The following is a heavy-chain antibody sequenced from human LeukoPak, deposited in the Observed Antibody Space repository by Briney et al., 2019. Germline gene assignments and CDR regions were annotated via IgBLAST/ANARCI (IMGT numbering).Heavy chain of an antibody. J-gene: IGHJ6*02. V-gene: IGHV1-2*02. CDR3: TRSGGVAAVNFYGMDV. Sequence: ASVKVSCKASGYTFTGYYMHWLRQAPGQGLEWMGWINPNSGGTNYAQKFQDRVTMTRDTSISTAYMELSRLKSDDTAVYYCTRSGGVAAVNFYGMDVWGQGTTVTVSS. CDR1: GYTFTGYY. CDR2: INPNSGGT. D-gene: IGHD2-15*01.